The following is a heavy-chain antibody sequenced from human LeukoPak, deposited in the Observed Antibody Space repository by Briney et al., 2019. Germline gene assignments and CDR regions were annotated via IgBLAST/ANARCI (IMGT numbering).Heavy chain of an antibody. Sequence: ASVKVSCKTSGYTFTSYDINWVRQATGQGHEWMGWMNPNSGNTGYAQKFQGRVTMTRNTSISTAYMELSSLRSEDTAVYYCARFALNYYYYYMDVWGKGTTVTVSS. V-gene: IGHV1-8*01. J-gene: IGHJ6*03. CDR3: ARFALNYYYYYMDV. CDR2: MNPNSGNT. CDR1: GYTFTSYD. D-gene: IGHD3-10*01.